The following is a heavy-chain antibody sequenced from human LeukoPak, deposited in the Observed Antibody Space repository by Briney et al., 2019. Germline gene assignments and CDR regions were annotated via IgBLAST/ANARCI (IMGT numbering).Heavy chain of an antibody. Sequence: ASVKVSCKASGYTFTGYYMHWVRQAPGQGLDWMGRINPNSGGTNYAQKFQGRVTMTRDTSISTAYMELSRLRSDDTAVYYCARTPKDYYDSSGYYGYWGQGTLVTVSS. CDR3: ARTPKDYYDSSGYYGY. CDR1: GYTFTGYY. D-gene: IGHD3-22*01. CDR2: INPNSGGT. J-gene: IGHJ4*02. V-gene: IGHV1-2*06.